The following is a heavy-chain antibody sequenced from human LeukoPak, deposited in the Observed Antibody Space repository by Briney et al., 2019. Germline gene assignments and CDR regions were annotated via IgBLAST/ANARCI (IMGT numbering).Heavy chain of an antibody. CDR2: INPNSGGT. Sequence: ASVKVSCKASGYTFTGYYMHCVRQAPGHWLECIGWINPNSGGTNYAQKFQGRVTMTRDTSISTAYMELSRLRSDDTAVYYCARENPSSGYYCVDVWGKGTTVTVSS. V-gene: IGHV1-2*02. CDR1: GYTFTGYY. CDR3: ARENPSSGYYCVDV. J-gene: IGHJ6*04. D-gene: IGHD3-22*01.